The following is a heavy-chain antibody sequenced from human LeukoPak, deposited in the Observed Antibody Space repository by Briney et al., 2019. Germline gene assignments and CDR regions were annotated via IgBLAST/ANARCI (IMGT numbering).Heavy chain of an antibody. CDR1: GGSISSLY. CDR3: ARHRAYSSSSPFDY. Sequence: SETLSLTCSVSGGSISSLYWSWIRQPPGKGLEWIGYIYYTGSTNYNPSLKSRVTMFVDMSRNQFSLRLSSVTAADTAVYYCARHRAYSSSSPFDYWGQGTLVTVSS. CDR2: IYYTGST. D-gene: IGHD6-6*01. J-gene: IGHJ4*02. V-gene: IGHV4-59*08.